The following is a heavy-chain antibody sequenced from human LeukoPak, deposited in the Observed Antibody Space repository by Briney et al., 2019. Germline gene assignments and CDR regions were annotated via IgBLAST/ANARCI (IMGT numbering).Heavy chain of an antibody. CDR3: ARGLGYSSSWYVY. CDR1: GGSFSGYY. CDR2: INHSGST. D-gene: IGHD6-13*01. J-gene: IGHJ4*02. Sequence: PSETLSLTCAVYGGSFSGYYWSWIRQPPGKGLEWSGEINHSGSTNYNPSLKSRGTISVDTSKNQFSLKLSSVTAADTAVYYCARGLGYSSSWYVYWGQGTLVTVSS. V-gene: IGHV4-34*01.